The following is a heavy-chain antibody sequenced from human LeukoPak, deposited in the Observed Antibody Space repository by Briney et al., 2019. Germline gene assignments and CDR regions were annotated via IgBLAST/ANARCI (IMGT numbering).Heavy chain of an antibody. CDR3: ARQGDGGYSYGNFDS. D-gene: IGHD5-18*01. V-gene: IGHV4-59*04. CDR1: GDSTSNYY. Sequence: SETLSLTCTVPGDSTSNYYWTWIRQPPGKGLEWIAYISYSGSTYYNPSLKSRVTISVDTSKNQFSLKLTSVTAADTAVYYCARQGDGGYSYGNFDSWGQGTLVTVSS. CDR2: ISYSGST. J-gene: IGHJ4*02.